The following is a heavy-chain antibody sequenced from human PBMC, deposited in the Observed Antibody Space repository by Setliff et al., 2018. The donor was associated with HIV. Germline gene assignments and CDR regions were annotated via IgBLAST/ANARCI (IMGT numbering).Heavy chain of an antibody. CDR1: GFTFSSYW. D-gene: IGHD3-22*01. V-gene: IGHV3-74*01. CDR3: AANYYDSSGFEVDAFDI. CDR2: INSDGSST. Sequence: PGGSLRLSCAASGFTFSSYWMHWVRQAPGKGLVWVSRINSDGSSTSYADSVKGRFTITRDMSTSTAYMELSSLRSEDTAVYYCAANYYDSSGFEVDAFDIWGQGTMVTVSS. J-gene: IGHJ3*02.